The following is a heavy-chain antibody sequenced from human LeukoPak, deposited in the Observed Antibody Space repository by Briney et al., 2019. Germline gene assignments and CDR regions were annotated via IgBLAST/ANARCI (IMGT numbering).Heavy chain of an antibody. D-gene: IGHD6-13*01. J-gene: IGHJ5*02. V-gene: IGHV3-73*01. Sequence: GGSLRLSCAASGLIFSGSAMHWVRQAPGKGLEWVGRMRSKANNYATGYATSVIGRFTISRDDSKNTRYLEMNSLKIEDTAVYFCTSQAGYSSSWETWGQGTLVTVSS. CDR1: GLIFSGSA. CDR2: MRSKANNYAT. CDR3: TSQAGYSSSWET.